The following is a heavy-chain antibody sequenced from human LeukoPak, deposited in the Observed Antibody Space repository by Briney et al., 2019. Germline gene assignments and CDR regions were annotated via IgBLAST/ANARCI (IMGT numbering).Heavy chain of an antibody. D-gene: IGHD4-11*01. CDR2: IYYSGST. CDR1: VGSISNYY. V-gene: IGHV4-59*01. Sequence: SETLSLTCTVSVGSISNYYWTWIRQPPAKGLEWIGYIYYSGSTNYNPSLKSRVTISVDTSKNQFSLKLSSVTAADTAMYYCARASDRLQPPDYWGQGTLVTVSS. CDR3: ARASDRLQPPDY. J-gene: IGHJ4*02.